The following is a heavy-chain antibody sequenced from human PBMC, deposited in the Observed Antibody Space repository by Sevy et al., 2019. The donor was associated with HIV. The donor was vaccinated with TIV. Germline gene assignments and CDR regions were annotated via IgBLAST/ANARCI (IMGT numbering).Heavy chain of an antibody. CDR1: GFTFSSYA. Sequence: GGCLRLSCAASGFTFSSYAMHWVRQAPGKGLEWVAVISYDGSNKYYADSVKGRFTISRDNSKNTLYLQMNSLRAEDTAVYYCARGGDYYGSGSNDYWGQGTLVTVSS. CDR2: ISYDGSNK. D-gene: IGHD3-10*01. CDR3: ARGGDYYGSGSNDY. J-gene: IGHJ4*02. V-gene: IGHV3-30-3*01.